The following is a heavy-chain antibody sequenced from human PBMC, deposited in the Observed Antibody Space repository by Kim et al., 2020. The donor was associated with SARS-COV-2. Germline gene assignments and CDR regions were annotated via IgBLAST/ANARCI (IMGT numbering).Heavy chain of an antibody. V-gene: IGHV6-1*01. Sequence: AVSVKSRITINPDTSKNQFSLQLNSVTPEDTAVYYCARAGGIAAAGRSFDYWGQGTLVTVSS. J-gene: IGHJ4*02. CDR3: ARAGGIAAAGRSFDY. D-gene: IGHD6-13*01.